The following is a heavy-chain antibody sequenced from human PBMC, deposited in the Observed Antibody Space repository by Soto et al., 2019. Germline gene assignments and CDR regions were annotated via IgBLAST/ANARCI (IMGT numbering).Heavy chain of an antibody. V-gene: IGHV3-23*01. J-gene: IGHJ4*02. CDR2: ISSSGGST. CDR1: GSTFNNYA. CDR3: AQGGLRKGTDY. Sequence: EVQLLESGGGLVQPGGSLRLSCAASGSTFNNYAMSWVCQAPGKGLEWVSGISSSGGSTYYADSVKGRFTISRDNSKNTLYLQMNNLSAEHTGIYYCAQGGLRKGTDYWGQGTLVTVSS. D-gene: IGHD5-12*01.